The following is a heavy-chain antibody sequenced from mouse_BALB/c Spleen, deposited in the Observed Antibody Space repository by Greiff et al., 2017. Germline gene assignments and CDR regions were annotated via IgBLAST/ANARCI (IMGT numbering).Heavy chain of an antibody. V-gene: IGHV14-4*02. CDR2: IDPENGDT. D-gene: IGHD2-10*02. J-gene: IGHJ4*01. Sequence: VQLKQSGAELVRSGASVKLSCTASGFNIKDYYMHWVKQRPEQGLEWIGWIDPENGDTEYAPKFQGKATMTADTSSNTAYLQLSSLTSEDTAVYYCNKYGNYENAMDYWGQGTSVTVSS. CDR1: GFNIKDYY. CDR3: NKYGNYENAMDY.